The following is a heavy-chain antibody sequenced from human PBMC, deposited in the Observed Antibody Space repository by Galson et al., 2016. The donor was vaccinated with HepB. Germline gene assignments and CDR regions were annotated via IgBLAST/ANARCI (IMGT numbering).Heavy chain of an antibody. V-gene: IGHV3-23*01. CDR3: AKEGRLGDGLDV. CDR1: GFTFRSYG. J-gene: IGHJ6*02. D-gene: IGHD3-10*01. Sequence: SLRLSCAASGFTFRSYGMNWVRQAPGKGLEWVSGISGSGGGAYYGGSVKGRFTISRDNSKNTLHLQINSLRAEDTAVYYCAKEGRLGDGLDVWGQGTTVTVSS. CDR2: ISGSGGGA.